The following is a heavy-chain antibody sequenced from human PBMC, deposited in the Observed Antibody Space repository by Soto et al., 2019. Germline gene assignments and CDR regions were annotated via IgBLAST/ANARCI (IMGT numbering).Heavy chain of an antibody. CDR2: IYYSGST. Sequence: QLQLQESGPGLVKPSETLSLTCTVSGGSISSSSYFWGWIRQPPGKGLEWIGCIYYSGSTYYNPSLKSRVTVSVDTSKNQFSLKLSSVSAADTAVYYCARHPSNFWFDPWGQGTLVTVSS. D-gene: IGHD4-4*01. V-gene: IGHV4-39*01. CDR1: GGSISSSSYF. CDR3: ARHPSNFWFDP. J-gene: IGHJ5*02.